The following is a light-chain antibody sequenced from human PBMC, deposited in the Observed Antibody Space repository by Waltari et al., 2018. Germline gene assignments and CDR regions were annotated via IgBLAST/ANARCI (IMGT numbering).Light chain of an antibody. J-gene: IGKJ1*01. CDR3: QQYSDWVWT. CDR2: AAS. CDR1: QSISSY. Sequence: DIQMTQSPSSLSASVGDRVTITCRASQSISSYLNWYQQKPGKAPKLLIYAASSLQSGVPSRFSGSGSGTDFTLTISSLQPEDFATYYCQQYSDWVWTFGQGAAVEIK. V-gene: IGKV1-39*01.